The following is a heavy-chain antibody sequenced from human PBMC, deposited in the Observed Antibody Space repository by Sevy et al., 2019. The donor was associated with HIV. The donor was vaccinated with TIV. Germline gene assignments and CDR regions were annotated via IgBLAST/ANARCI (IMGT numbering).Heavy chain of an antibody. Sequence: PSETLSLTCAVHDGSFSGYYWNWIRQLPGKGLEGIGEINERGITYYNPSLKSRVTISVDTSKKQFSLKLNSVTAVDSAVYFCARSPPVVVVPGAPSWFDPWGQGTLVTVSS. V-gene: IGHV4-34*01. CDR1: DGSFSGYY. D-gene: IGHD2-2*01. CDR2: INERGIT. CDR3: ARSPPVVVVPGAPSWFDP. J-gene: IGHJ5*02.